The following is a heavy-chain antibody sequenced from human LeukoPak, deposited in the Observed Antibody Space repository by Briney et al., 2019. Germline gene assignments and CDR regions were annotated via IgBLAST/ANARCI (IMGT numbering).Heavy chain of an antibody. CDR1: GGSISSYY. D-gene: IGHD2-15*01. V-gene: IGHV4-59*12. CDR3: ARVSHPDIVVVVY. Sequence: SETLSLTCTVSGGSISSYYWSWIRQPPGKGLEWIGSIYHSGSTNYNPSLKSRVTISVDTSKNQFSLKLSSVTAADTAVYYCARVSHPDIVVVVYWGQGTLVTASS. CDR2: IYHSGST. J-gene: IGHJ4*02.